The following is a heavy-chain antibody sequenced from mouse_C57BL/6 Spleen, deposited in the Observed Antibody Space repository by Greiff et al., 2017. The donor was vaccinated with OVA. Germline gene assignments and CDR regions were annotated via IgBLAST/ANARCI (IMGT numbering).Heavy chain of an antibody. V-gene: IGHV5-4*01. Sequence: EVQGVESGGGLVKPGGSLKLSCAASGFTFSSYAMSWVRQTPEKRLEWVATISDGGSYTYYPDNVKGRFTISRDNAKNNLYLQMSHLKSEDTAMYYCARGGGTKGYYFDYWGQGTTLTVSS. CDR1: GFTFSSYA. CDR2: ISDGGSYT. D-gene: IGHD4-1*01. CDR3: ARGGGTKGYYFDY. J-gene: IGHJ2*01.